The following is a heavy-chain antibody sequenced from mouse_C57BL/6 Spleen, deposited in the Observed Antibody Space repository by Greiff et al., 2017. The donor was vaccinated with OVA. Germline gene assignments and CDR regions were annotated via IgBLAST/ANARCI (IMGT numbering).Heavy chain of an antibody. CDR1: GYTFTDYY. CDR2: IYPGSGNT. D-gene: IGHD1-1*01. J-gene: IGHJ3*01. Sequence: QVHVKQSGAELVRPGASVKLSCKASGYTFTDYYINWVKQRPGQGLEWIARIYPGSGNTYYNEKFKGKATLTAEKSSSTAYMQLSSLTSEDSAVYFCARTFTTVEAWFAHWGQGTLVTVSA. CDR3: ARTFTTVEAWFAH. V-gene: IGHV1-76*01.